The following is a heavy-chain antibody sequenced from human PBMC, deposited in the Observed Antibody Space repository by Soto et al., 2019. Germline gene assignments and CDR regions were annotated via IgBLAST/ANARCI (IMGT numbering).Heavy chain of an antibody. Sequence: PGGSLRLSCAASRFTVSTYYMTWVRQAPGKGLEWVSVIYSGGSTYYAGSVKGRFTISRDNSKNTLYLQMSSLRAEDTAVYYCSLTLYGSGTYYDYWGQGTLVTVSS. J-gene: IGHJ4*02. CDR2: IYSGGST. CDR1: RFTVSTYY. V-gene: IGHV3-66*01. D-gene: IGHD3-10*01. CDR3: SLTLYGSGTYYDY.